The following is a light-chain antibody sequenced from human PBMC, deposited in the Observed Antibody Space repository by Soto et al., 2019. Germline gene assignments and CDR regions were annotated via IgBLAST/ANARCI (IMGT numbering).Light chain of an antibody. CDR1: QGIGTY. CDR2: ASS. J-gene: IGKJ1*01. Sequence: IQLTQSPSSLSASVGDRVTVTCRASQGIGTYLVWYQQKSGKAPTVLIYASSTLQTGVPSRFSGSGSGTDFSLTISSLHPEDVETYYCQQVDRYHRKFGQGTKADI. V-gene: IGKV1-9*01. CDR3: QQVDRYHRK.